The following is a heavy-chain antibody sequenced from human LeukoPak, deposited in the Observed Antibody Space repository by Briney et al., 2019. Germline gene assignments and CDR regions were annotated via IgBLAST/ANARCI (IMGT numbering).Heavy chain of an antibody. D-gene: IGHD4-17*01. Sequence: SETLSLTCAVYGGSFSGYYWGWIRQPPGKGLEWIGSIYYSGSTYYNPSLKSRVTISVDTSKNQFSLKLSSVTAADTAVYYCARVDYGDFTNWFDPWGQGTLVTVSS. V-gene: IGHV4-34*01. J-gene: IGHJ5*02. CDR2: IYYSGST. CDR1: GGSFSGYY. CDR3: ARVDYGDFTNWFDP.